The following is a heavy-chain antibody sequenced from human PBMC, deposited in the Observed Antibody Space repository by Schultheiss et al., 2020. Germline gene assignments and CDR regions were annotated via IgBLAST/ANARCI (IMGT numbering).Heavy chain of an antibody. CDR1: GFTFSDYY. D-gene: IGHD6-25*01. CDR3: ARGHSGLVNWFDP. CDR2: ISSSGSTI. J-gene: IGHJ5*02. Sequence: GESLKISCAASGFTFSDYYMSWIRQAPGKGLEWVSYISSSGSTIYYADSVKGRFTISRDNAKNSLYLQMNSLRDEDTAVYYCARGHSGLVNWFDPWGQGTLVTVAS. V-gene: IGHV3-11*04.